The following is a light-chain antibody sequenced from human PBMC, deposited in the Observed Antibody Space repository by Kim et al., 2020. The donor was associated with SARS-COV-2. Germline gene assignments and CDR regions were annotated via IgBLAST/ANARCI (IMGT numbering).Light chain of an antibody. CDR2: DVT. CDR3: CSYTGTYTFEV. CDR1: SSDGGGYNY. Sequence: SVTISCTGTSSDGGGYNYVSWYQQPPGKAPKLIIYDVTKRPSGVPDRFSGSKSGNRASLTVSGLQAEDEADYYCCSYTGTYTFEVFGGGTQLTVL. J-gene: IGLJ2*01. V-gene: IGLV2-11*01.